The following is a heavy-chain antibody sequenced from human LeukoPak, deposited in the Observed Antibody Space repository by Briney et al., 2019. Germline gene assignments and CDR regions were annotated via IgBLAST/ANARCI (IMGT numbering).Heavy chain of an antibody. CDR2: ISGSGGST. CDR1: GFTFSSYA. J-gene: IGHJ3*02. D-gene: IGHD6-13*01. CDR3: ASGGIATGDAFDI. Sequence: GGSLRLSCAASGFTFSSYAMTWVRQAPGKGLEWVSAISGSGGSTYYADSVKGRFTISRDKSKNTLYLQMNSLRAEDTAVYYCASGGIATGDAFDIWGQGTMVTVSS. V-gene: IGHV3-23*01.